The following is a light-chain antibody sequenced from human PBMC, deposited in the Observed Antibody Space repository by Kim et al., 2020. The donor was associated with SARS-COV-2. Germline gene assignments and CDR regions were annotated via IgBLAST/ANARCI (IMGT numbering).Light chain of an antibody. CDR3: LQDYDSPLT. V-gene: IGKV1-6*01. CDR2: ATS. Sequence: AIQMTQSPSSLSASVGDRVTITCRASQGIRNDLGWYQQKPGRAPNLLIYATSTLQSGVPSRFSGSGSGTDFTLTISSLQPEDVATYYCLQDYDSPLTFGGGTKVDIK. J-gene: IGKJ4*01. CDR1: QGIRND.